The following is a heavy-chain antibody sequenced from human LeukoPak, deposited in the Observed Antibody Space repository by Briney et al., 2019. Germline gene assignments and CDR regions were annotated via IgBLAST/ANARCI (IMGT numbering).Heavy chain of an antibody. CDR1: GGSISSGDYY. CDR3: ARATFPLTFDI. V-gene: IGHV4-30-4*01. Sequence: KSSQTLSLTCTVSGGSISSGDYYWSWIRQPPGKGLEWIGYIYYSGSTYYNPSLKSRVTISVDKSKNQFSLKLSSVTAADTAVYYCARATFPLTFDIWGQGTMVTVSS. D-gene: IGHD2/OR15-2a*01. J-gene: IGHJ3*02. CDR2: IYYSGST.